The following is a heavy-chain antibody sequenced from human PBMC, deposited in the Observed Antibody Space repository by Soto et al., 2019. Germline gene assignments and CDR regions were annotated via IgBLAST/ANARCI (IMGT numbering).Heavy chain of an antibody. Sequence: SETLSLTCAVYGGSFSGYYWSWIRQPPGKGLEWIGEINHSGSTNYNPSLKSRVTISVDTSKNQFSLKLSSVTAADTAVYYCARSTTMVRGVMKKGEAGHYYGMDVWGQGTTVTVSS. J-gene: IGHJ6*02. CDR3: ARSTTMVRGVMKKGEAGHYYGMDV. D-gene: IGHD3-10*01. CDR2: INHSGST. V-gene: IGHV4-34*01. CDR1: GGSFSGYY.